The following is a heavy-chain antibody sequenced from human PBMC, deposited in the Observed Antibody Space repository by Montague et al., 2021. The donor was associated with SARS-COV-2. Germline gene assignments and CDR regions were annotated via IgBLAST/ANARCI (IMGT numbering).Heavy chain of an antibody. CDR2: IYASGGT. Sequence: TLSLTCTVSGGYISSGSYYWSWIWQPAGRGLEWIGRIYASGGTKYTPSLKSRVTISVDTSKNQFSLKVSSVTAADTAVYYCARDLSSSCSYWFDPWGQGTLVTVSS. CDR3: ARDLSSSCSYWFDP. CDR1: GGYISSGSYY. V-gene: IGHV4-61*02. D-gene: IGHD6-13*01. J-gene: IGHJ5*02.